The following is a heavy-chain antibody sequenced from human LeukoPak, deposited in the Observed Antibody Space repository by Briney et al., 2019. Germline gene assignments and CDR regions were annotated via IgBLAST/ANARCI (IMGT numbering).Heavy chain of an antibody. J-gene: IGHJ6*03. CDR1: GGSISSGSYY. V-gene: IGHV4-61*02. D-gene: IGHD1-1*01. CDR3: ARDPLEDHYMDV. Sequence: SETLSLTCTVSGGSISSGSYYWSWIRQPAGKGLEWIGRIYTSGSTNYNPSLKRRVTISVDTSKNQFSLKLSSVTAADTAVYYCARDPLEDHYMDVWGKGTTVTVSS. CDR2: IYTSGST.